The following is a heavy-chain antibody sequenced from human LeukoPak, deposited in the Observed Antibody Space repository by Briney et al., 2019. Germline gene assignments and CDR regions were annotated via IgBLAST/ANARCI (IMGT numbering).Heavy chain of an antibody. D-gene: IGHD3-10*01. CDR2: ISGSGGST. CDR3: ARDLAHRITMVRGVSTPPPLV. CDR1: GFTFSSYA. J-gene: IGHJ6*04. V-gene: IGHV3-23*01. Sequence: GGSLRLSCAASGFTFSSYAMSWVRQAPGKGLEWVSAISGSGGSTYYADSVKGRFTISRDNSKNTLYLQMNSLRAEDTAVYYCARDLAHRITMVRGVSTPPPLVWGKGTTVTVSS.